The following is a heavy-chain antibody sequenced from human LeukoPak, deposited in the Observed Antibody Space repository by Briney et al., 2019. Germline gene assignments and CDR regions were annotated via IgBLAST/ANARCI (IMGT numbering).Heavy chain of an antibody. V-gene: IGHV3-33*08. Sequence: GGSLRLSCAASGFTFNDAWMNWVRQAPGKGLEWVAVIWYDGSNKYYADSVKGRFTISRDNSKNTLYLQMNSLRAEDTAVYYCARRQGYYFDYWGQGTLVTVSS. CDR2: IWYDGSNK. CDR1: GFTFNDAW. J-gene: IGHJ4*02. CDR3: ARRQGYYFDY.